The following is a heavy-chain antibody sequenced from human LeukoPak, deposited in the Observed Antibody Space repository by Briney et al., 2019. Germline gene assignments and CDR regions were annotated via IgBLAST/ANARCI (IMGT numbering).Heavy chain of an antibody. V-gene: IGHV1-69*04. Sequence: SVKVSCKASGGTFSSYTFSWVRQAPGQGLEWMGRVIPILNIATYAHKFQGRVTITADKSTSTAYMDLTSLTSEDTALYYCAREPDVDLSTFRGDAFDIWGQGTMVTVSS. D-gene: IGHD5-24*01. CDR3: AREPDVDLSTFRGDAFDI. CDR1: GGTFSSYT. J-gene: IGHJ3*02. CDR2: VIPILNIA.